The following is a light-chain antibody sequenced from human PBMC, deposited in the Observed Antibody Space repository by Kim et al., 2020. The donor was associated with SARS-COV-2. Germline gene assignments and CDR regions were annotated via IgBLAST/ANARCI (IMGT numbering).Light chain of an antibody. Sequence: GQRGTLSCFGSSSNIEKNYVYWYQQVPGTAPKVLIYGNNERPSGVPDRFSGSKSGTSASLAISGLRSEDEADYYCAAWDDRVSGRVFGGGTQLTVL. J-gene: IGLJ3*02. V-gene: IGLV1-47*01. CDR2: GNN. CDR1: SSNIEKNY. CDR3: AAWDDRVSGRV.